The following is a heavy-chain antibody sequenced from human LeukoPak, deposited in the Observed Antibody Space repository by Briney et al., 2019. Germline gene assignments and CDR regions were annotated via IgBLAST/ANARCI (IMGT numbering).Heavy chain of an antibody. CDR3: ARRIVTPTTKWFDA. J-gene: IGHJ5*02. D-gene: IGHD1-26*01. CDR1: GYTFTGYY. V-gene: IGHV1-2*02. Sequence: GASVKVSCKASGYTFTGYYMHWVRQAPGQGLEWMGWINPNTGSTKYGQTLQGRVIMTRDTSISTAYMELSRLRSDDTAVYYCARRIVTPTTKWFDAWGQGTLVTVSS. CDR2: INPNTGST.